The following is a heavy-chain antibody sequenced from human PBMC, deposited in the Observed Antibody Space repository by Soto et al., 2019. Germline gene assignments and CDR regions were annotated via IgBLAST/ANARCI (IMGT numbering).Heavy chain of an antibody. D-gene: IGHD3-22*01. CDR1: GFPFSSYA. CDR3: AKMRDWLYDSSGLTFDY. J-gene: IGHJ4*02. CDR2: ISGSGGST. V-gene: IGHV3-23*01. Sequence: LRLSCAASGFPFSSYAMSWVRQAPGKGLEWVSAISGSGGSTYYADSVKGRFTISRDNSKNTLYLQMNSLRAEDTAVYYCAKMRDWLYDSSGLTFDYWGQGTLVTVSS.